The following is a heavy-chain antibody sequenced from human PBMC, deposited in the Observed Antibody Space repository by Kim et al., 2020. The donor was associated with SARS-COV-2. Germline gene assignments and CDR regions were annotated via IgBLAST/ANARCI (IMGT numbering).Heavy chain of an antibody. CDR3: AKAGTIVGATHFDY. D-gene: IGHD1-26*01. Sequence: YAYSVKGRFTISRDNSKNSLYLQMNSLRTDDTALYYCAKAGTIVGATHFDYWGQGTLVTVSS. J-gene: IGHJ4*02. V-gene: IGHV3-43*01.